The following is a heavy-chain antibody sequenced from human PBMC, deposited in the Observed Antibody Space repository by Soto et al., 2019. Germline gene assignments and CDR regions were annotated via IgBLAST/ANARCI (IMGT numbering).Heavy chain of an antibody. Sequence: QVQLVESGGDVGQPGRSQRLSCAASGFTFNNYGMHWVRQAPGKGLEWLAVIWNDGSNSSYANSVKGRFTISRDNSKNTLYLQMSSLRAEDTAVYYCARRQIPPPTRGAANARGGMDVWGHGTTVTVSS. CDR1: GFTFNNYG. CDR3: ARRQIPPPTRGAANARGGMDV. CDR2: IWNDGSNS. V-gene: IGHV3-33*01. D-gene: IGHD6-13*01. J-gene: IGHJ6*02.